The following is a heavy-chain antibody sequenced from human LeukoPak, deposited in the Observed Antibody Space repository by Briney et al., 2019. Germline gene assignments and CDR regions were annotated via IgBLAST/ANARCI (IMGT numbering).Heavy chain of an antibody. V-gene: IGHV3-48*01. J-gene: IGHJ4*02. CDR1: GFTFSTYN. CDR3: ARDCSGVSCYSYNFDY. Sequence: GSLRLSCAASGFTFSTYNMNWVRQAPGKGLEWVSHISSSSSSIYYADSVKGRFTISRDNAKNSLYLHMSSLRGEDTAVYYCARDCSGVSCYSYNFDYWGQGTLVTVSS. CDR2: ISSSSSSI. D-gene: IGHD2-15*01.